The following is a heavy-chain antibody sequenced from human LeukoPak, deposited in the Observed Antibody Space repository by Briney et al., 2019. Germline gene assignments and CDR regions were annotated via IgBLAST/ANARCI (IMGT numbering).Heavy chain of an antibody. CDR1: GFTFNNCG. V-gene: IGHV3-23*01. J-gene: IGHJ4*02. CDR2: ITTSGDNK. D-gene: IGHD2-15*01. CDR3: AKGATRGYYLALDF. Sequence: GGSLGLSCAASGFTFNNCGMSWVRQAPGRGLEWVSTITTSGDNKYYADSVKGRFTISRDNSKNTLILQMSSLRAEDSALYYCAKGATRGYYLALDFWGQGALVTVSS.